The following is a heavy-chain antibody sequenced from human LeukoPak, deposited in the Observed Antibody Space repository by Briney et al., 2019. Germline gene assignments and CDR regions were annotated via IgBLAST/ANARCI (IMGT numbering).Heavy chain of an antibody. CDR3: AREPDSRLDY. D-gene: IGHD6-13*01. CDR2: ISYDGSNK. CDR1: GFTFSSYG. V-gene: IGHV3-30*03. J-gene: IGHJ4*02. Sequence: PGGSLRLSCAASGFTFSSYGMHWVRQAPGKGLEWVAVISYDGSNKYYADSVKGRFTISRDNSKNTLYLQMNSLRAEDTAVYYCAREPDSRLDYWGQGTLVAVSS.